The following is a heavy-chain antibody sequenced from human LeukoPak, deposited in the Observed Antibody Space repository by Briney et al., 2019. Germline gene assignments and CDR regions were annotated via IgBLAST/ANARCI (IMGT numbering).Heavy chain of an antibody. Sequence: SDTLSLTCNVSGGSIGGHTFYWDWIRQPPGKGLEWIATIYYNGNTFYNPSLKSRVAISIDMSKSQFFLHLTSVSAADTAVYYCARLTALAGHRGAFDIWDPGTLVTVSS. CDR2: IYYNGNT. CDR1: GGSIGGHTFY. J-gene: IGHJ3*02. CDR3: ARLTALAGHRGAFDI. V-gene: IGHV4-39*01. D-gene: IGHD6-19*01.